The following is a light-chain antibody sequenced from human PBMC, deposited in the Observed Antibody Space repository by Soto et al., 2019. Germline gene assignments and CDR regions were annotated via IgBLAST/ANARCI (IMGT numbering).Light chain of an antibody. J-gene: IGLJ1*01. CDR2: DVS. CDR3: CSHAGSYIYV. Sequence: SVLTQPRSVSVSPGQSVTISCTGTSSDVGGYNYVSWYQQHPGKAPKLMIYDVSKRPSGVPDRFSGFKSGNTASLTISGLQAEDEADYSCCSHAGSYIYVFGTGTKVTVL. CDR1: SSDVGGYNY. V-gene: IGLV2-11*01.